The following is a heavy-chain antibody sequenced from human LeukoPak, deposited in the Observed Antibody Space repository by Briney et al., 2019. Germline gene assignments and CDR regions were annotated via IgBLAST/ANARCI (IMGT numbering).Heavy chain of an antibody. J-gene: IGHJ5*02. CDR3: ARWERGYCTNGVCPDENWFDP. CDR2: INYSGST. CDR1: GGSISSGGYY. V-gene: IGHV4-31*03. D-gene: IGHD2-8*01. Sequence: TSETLSLTCTVSGGSISSGGYYWIWIRQHPGKGLEWIGYINYSGSTYYNPSLKSRVTISVDTSKNQFSLKLSSVTAADTAVYYCARWERGYCTNGVCPDENWFDPWGQGTLVTVSS.